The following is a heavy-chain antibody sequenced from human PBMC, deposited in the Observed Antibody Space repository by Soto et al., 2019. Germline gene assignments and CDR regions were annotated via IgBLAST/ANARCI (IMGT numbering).Heavy chain of an antibody. CDR1: GFTFSSHA. V-gene: IGHV3-23*01. Sequence: GGSLRLSCTASGFTFSSHAMTWVRQAPGKGLEWVSGLYADGDTYYADSVKGRFTISRDNSKNTLYLQMNSLRAEDTAVYYCAKRVYDFWSGYYGVYYYYGMDVWGQGTTVTVSS. CDR2: LYADGDT. J-gene: IGHJ6*02. CDR3: AKRVYDFWSGYYGVYYYYGMDV. D-gene: IGHD3-3*01.